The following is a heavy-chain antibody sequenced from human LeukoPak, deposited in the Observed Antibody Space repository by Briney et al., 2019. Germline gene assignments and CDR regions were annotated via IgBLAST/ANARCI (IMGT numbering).Heavy chain of an antibody. CDR3: ARSKYYDFWSGYLEWFDP. D-gene: IGHD3-3*01. CDR1: GGSFSGYY. J-gene: IGHJ5*02. V-gene: IGHV4-34*01. CDR2: INHSGST. Sequence: SETLSLTCAVYGGSFSGYYWSWIRQPPGKGLEWIGEINHSGSTNYNPSLKSRVTISVDTSKNQFSLKLSSVTAADTAVYYCARSKYYDFWSGYLEWFDPWGQGTLVTVSS.